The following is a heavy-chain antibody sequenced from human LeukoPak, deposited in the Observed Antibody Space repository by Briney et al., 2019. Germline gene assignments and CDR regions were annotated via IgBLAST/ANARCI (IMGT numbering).Heavy chain of an antibody. Sequence: SETLSLTCTVSGGSISSYYWSWIRQPAGKGLEWIGRIYTSGSTNYNPSLKSRVTMSVDTSKNQFSLKLSSVTAADTAVYYCARDGVVPAAIHYYYYYMDVWGKGTTVTVSS. D-gene: IGHD2-2*02. J-gene: IGHJ6*03. CDR2: IYTSGST. V-gene: IGHV4-4*07. CDR3: ARDGVVPAAIHYYYYYMDV. CDR1: GGSISSYY.